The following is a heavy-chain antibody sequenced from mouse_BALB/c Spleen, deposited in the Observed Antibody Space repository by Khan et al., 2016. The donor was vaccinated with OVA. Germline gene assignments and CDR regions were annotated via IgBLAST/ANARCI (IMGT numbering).Heavy chain of an antibody. CDR2: ISSVSTYT. CDR3: ARHNYGPFAF. D-gene: IGHD1-1*01. CDR1: EFTFSNFA. J-gene: IGHJ3*01. Sequence: EVELVESGGGLVKPGGSLKLSCAASEFTFSNFAMSWVRQTPEKRLEWVATISSVSTYTYYPDSVKGRFTISRDNAKNTLYLQMSSLRSEDTAMYYCARHNYGPFAFWGQGTLVTVSA. V-gene: IGHV5-9-3*01.